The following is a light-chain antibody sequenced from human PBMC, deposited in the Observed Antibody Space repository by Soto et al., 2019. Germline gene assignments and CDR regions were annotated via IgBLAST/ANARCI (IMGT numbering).Light chain of an antibody. CDR2: KSS. V-gene: IGKV1-5*03. CDR3: QQYNDNWT. Sequence: DIQMTQSPSTLSASVGDRVTITCRASQSISSWLAWYQQKPGTAPKLLIYKSSTLQTGVPSRFSGSVSGTEFTLFISSLQPDDFATYYCQQYNDNWTFGQGTKVDIK. J-gene: IGKJ1*01. CDR1: QSISSW.